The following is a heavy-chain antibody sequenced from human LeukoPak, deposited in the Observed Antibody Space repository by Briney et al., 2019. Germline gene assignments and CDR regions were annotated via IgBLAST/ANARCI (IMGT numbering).Heavy chain of an antibody. V-gene: IGHV3-21*01. J-gene: IGHJ3*02. CDR3: ARPAVRDGYNYGAFDI. CDR2: ISSGSSYI. Sequence: GSLRLSCAASGFTFSSYSMNWVRQASGGGLEWVSSISSGSSYIYYADSVKGRFTISRDNAKNSLYLQMNSLRAEDTAVYYCARPAVRDGYNYGAFDIWGQGTMVTVSS. D-gene: IGHD5-24*01. CDR1: GFTFSSYS.